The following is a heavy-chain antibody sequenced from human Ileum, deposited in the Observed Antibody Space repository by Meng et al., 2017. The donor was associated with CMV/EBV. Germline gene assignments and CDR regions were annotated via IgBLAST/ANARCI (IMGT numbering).Heavy chain of an antibody. V-gene: IGHV3-23*01. D-gene: IGHD2/OR15-2a*01. CDR1: GFTFSAYA. J-gene: IGHJ6*02. CDR3: AKSWSSLLYYYYGMDV. Sequence: GESLKISCAASGFTFSAYAMCWVRQAPGKGLEWVSAISSRGDSTYYADSVKGRFTLSRDNTRNTLFLQMGSLRAEDTAIYYCAKSWSSLLYYYYGMDVWGQGTTVTVSS. CDR2: ISSRGDST.